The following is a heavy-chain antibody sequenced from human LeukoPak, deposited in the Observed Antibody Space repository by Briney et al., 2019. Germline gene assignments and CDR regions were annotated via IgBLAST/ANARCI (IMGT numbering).Heavy chain of an antibody. CDR2: ISYDGSNK. CDR3: AKDLSSSLDY. Sequence: GGSLRISCAASGFTFSSYGMHWVRQAPGKGLEWVAVISYDGSNKYYADSVKGRFTISRDNSKNTLYLQMNSLRAEDTAVYYCAKDLSSSLDYWGQGTLVTVSS. CDR1: GFTFSSYG. V-gene: IGHV3-30*18. D-gene: IGHD6-6*01. J-gene: IGHJ4*02.